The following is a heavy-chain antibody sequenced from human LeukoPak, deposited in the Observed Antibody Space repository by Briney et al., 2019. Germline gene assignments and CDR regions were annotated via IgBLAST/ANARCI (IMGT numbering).Heavy chain of an antibody. Sequence: GGSLRLSCAASGFTFSSYAMHWVRQAPGKGLEWVAVISYDGSNKYYADSVKGRFTISRDNSKNTLYLQMNNLRAEDTAVYYCARPREGGATPYYFYYMDVWGKGTTVTVSS. CDR2: ISYDGSNK. V-gene: IGHV3-30*04. CDR1: GFTFSSYA. J-gene: IGHJ6*03. D-gene: IGHD1-26*01. CDR3: ARPREGGATPYYFYYMDV.